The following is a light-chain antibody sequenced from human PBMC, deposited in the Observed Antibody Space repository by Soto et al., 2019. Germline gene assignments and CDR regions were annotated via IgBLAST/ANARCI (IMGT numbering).Light chain of an antibody. CDR3: SSYTSSSTLV. V-gene: IGLV2-14*03. CDR2: DVS. Sequence: QSALTQPASVSGSPGQSITISCTGTSSDVGGYNYVSWYQHHPGKAPKLMISDVSDRPSGVSDRFPGSKSGNTASLTISGLQAEDEADYYCSSYTSSSTLVFGGGTKLTVL. J-gene: IGLJ3*02. CDR1: SSDVGGYNY.